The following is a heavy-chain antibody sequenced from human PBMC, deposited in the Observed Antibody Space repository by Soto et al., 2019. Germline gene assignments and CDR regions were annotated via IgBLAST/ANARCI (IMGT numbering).Heavy chain of an antibody. D-gene: IGHD4-4*01. J-gene: IGHJ5*02. CDR3: ARHVGSNYVSRWFDP. V-gene: IGHV4-59*08. CDR1: GGSIISYY. Sequence: PSETLSLTCTVSGGSIISYYWSWIRQPPGKGLEWIGYIYYSGSTNYNPSLKSRVTISVDTSKNQFSLKLSSVTAADTAVYYCARHVGSNYVSRWFDPWGQGTLVTVSS. CDR2: IYYSGST.